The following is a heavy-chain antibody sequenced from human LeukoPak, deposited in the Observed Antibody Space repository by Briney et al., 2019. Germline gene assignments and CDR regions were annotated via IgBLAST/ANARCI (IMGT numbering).Heavy chain of an antibody. D-gene: IGHD6-6*01. CDR3: ARDPNSSSSEHFYCMDV. J-gene: IGHJ6*02. Sequence: SETLSLTCTVSGGSISSFYWSWIRQPPGQGLEWIGYIHYSGTANYVSSLKSRVTISVDTSKNQFSLKLQSVTAADTAVYYCARDPNSSSSEHFYCMDVWGRGTSVTVSS. V-gene: IGHV4-59*01. CDR2: IHYSGTA. CDR1: GGSISSFY.